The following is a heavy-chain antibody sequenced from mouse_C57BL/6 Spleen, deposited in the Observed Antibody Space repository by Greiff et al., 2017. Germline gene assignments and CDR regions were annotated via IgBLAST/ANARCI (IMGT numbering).Heavy chain of an antibody. CDR1: GYSFTGYY. V-gene: IGHV1-42*01. CDR2: INPSTGGT. D-gene: IGHD2-3*01. CDR3: ARSDGYPSIAMDY. Sequence: SGPELVKPGASVKISCKASGYSFTGYYMNWVKQSPEKSLEWIGEINPSTGGTTYNQKFKAKATLTVDKSSSTAYMQLKSLTSEDSAVYYCARSDGYPSIAMDYWGQGTSVTVSS. J-gene: IGHJ4*01.